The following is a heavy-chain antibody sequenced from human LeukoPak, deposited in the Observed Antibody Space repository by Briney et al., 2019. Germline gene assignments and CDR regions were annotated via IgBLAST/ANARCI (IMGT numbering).Heavy chain of an antibody. Sequence: GGSLRLSCAASGFTFSSYSMNWVRQAPGKGLEWVSSISSSSSYIYYADSVKGRFIISRDNAKNSLYLQMNSLRAEDTAVYYCARDALVLRFLEWLYWFDPWGQGTLVTVSS. CDR1: GFTFSSYS. J-gene: IGHJ5*02. CDR2: ISSSSSYI. CDR3: ARDALVLRFLEWLYWFDP. V-gene: IGHV3-21*01. D-gene: IGHD3-3*01.